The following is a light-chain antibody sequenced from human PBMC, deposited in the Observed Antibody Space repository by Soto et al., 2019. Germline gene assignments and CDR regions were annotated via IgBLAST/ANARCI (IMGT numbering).Light chain of an antibody. CDR1: ETVDTSS. Sequence: EIVLTQSPGTLSLSPGETATLSCSASETVDTSSLGWYQQKPGRAPSLLIYSASRRATGIPDRFDASGSATDFTLTISRLEPEDFAVYYCHQYGSSPLTFGGGTKVDIK. CDR3: HQYGSSPLT. J-gene: IGKJ4*01. CDR2: SAS. V-gene: IGKV3-20*01.